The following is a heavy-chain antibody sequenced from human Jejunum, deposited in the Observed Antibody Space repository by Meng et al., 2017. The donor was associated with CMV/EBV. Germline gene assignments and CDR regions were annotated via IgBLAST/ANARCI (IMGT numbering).Heavy chain of an antibody. V-gene: IGHV3-21*01. D-gene: IGHD2-2*01. J-gene: IGHJ6*02. CDR2: VKSHSTFI. CDR3: ARHLSGGYCNSTSCSYSYFYGMDV. Sequence: WVRQAPGKGLEWVSSVKSHSTFIYYADSVKGRFTISRDNAENSLHLQMNSLRAEDTAVYFCARHLSGGYCNSTSCSYSYFYGMDVWGQGTTVTVSS.